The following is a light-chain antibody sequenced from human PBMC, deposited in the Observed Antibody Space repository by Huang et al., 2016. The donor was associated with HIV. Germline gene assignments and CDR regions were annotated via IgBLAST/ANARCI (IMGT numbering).Light chain of an antibody. Sequence: ENLMTQSPSTLSVSPGESATLPCRASQRVFKNLAGYQQKPGPAPKLLSYGSSTRAAGIPARFSGSGSGTDFTLTISSLQSEDFAVYYCQQYNTSPRTFGQGTKVEV. CDR2: GSS. CDR3: QQYNTSPRT. V-gene: IGKV3-15*01. J-gene: IGKJ1*01. CDR1: QRVFKN.